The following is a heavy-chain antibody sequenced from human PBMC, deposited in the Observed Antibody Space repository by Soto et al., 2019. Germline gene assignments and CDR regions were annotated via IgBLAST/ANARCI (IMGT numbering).Heavy chain of an antibody. Sequence: QVQLVQSGTEVKKPGSSVKVSCKASGDTFSFYTINWVRQAPGLGLEWVGRINPIVSMSNYAQKFQGRVTMTADKXTRTAYMELRSLRSDDTAMYFCAASYGSGYRAFDYWGQGALVTVSS. D-gene: IGHD3-10*01. CDR1: GDTFSFYT. J-gene: IGHJ4*02. V-gene: IGHV1-69*02. CDR3: AASYGSGYRAFDY. CDR2: INPIVSMS.